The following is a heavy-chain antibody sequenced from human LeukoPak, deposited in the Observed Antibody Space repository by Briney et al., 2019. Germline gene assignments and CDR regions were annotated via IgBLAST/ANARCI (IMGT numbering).Heavy chain of an antibody. D-gene: IGHD3-3*01. J-gene: IGHJ4*02. V-gene: IGHV3-7*01. CDR3: ARADFWSGYYYFDY. CDR2: IKQDGSEK. Sequence: GGSLRLACAASGFTFSSYWMSWVRQAPGKGLEWVANIKQDGSEKYYVDSVKGRFTISRDNAKNSLYLQMNSLRAEDTAVYYCARADFWSGYYYFDYWGQGTLVTASS. CDR1: GFTFSSYW.